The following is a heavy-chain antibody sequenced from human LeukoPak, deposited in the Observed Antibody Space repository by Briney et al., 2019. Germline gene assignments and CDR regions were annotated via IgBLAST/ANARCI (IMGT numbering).Heavy chain of an antibody. Sequence: SQTLSLTCTVSGGSINSGSYYWSWIRQPAGKGLEWIGRIYTTGSTTGSTTYNPSLKSRVTMSIDTSRTHFSLELTSVIAADTAVYYCARAMRMTTVTTNYYYGMDVWGRGSTVTVSS. CDR1: GGSINSGSYY. V-gene: IGHV4-61*02. CDR2: IYTTGSTTGST. CDR3: ARAMRMTTVTTNYYYGMDV. J-gene: IGHJ6*02. D-gene: IGHD4-17*01.